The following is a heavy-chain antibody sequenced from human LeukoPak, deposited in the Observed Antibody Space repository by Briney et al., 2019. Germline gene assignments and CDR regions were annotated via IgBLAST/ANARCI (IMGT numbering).Heavy chain of an antibody. CDR1: GASVGSAGYY. Sequence: PSETLSLTCTVSGASVGSAGYYWSWIRQPPGGGLEWIGYVYYIANTNYNPSLKSRVTMSVNPSTDQFSLKLNSVTAADTAMYYCARTQSQSGSYRYYFGYWGQGTLVTVSS. D-gene: IGHD1-26*01. V-gene: IGHV4-61*08. CDR2: VYYIANT. J-gene: IGHJ4*02. CDR3: ARTQSQSGSYRYYFGY.